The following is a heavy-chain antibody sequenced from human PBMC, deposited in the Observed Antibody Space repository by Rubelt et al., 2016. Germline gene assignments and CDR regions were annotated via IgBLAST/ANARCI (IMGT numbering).Heavy chain of an antibody. V-gene: IGHV4-34*01. D-gene: IGHD1-14*01. CDR2: ITHGGST. Sequence: HVQLQQWGAGLLKPSEALSLTCAVYGPSFSGYYWSWIRPPPGKGLECIGDITHGGSTNDNPAVKSRVTISIDMSKDRFSLNLSSVAAADTAVYYCARGRAARRPEDWGQGTLVTVSS. CDR1: GPSFSGYY. J-gene: IGHJ4*02. CDR3: ARGRAARRPED.